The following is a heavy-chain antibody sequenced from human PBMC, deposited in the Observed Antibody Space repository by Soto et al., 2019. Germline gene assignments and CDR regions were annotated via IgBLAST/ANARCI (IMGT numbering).Heavy chain of an antibody. CDR3: ARGQRFSDWFDP. Sequence: SETLSFTCTVSGGSMSSYYWTWIRQPAGKGLEWIGRVYSSGGTHYNPSLKSRVTISLDTSKNQFSLRLLSVTDADTAVYYCARGQRFSDWFDPWGQGTLVTVS. CDR1: GGSMSSYY. D-gene: IGHD3-3*01. CDR2: VYSSGGT. V-gene: IGHV4-4*07. J-gene: IGHJ5*02.